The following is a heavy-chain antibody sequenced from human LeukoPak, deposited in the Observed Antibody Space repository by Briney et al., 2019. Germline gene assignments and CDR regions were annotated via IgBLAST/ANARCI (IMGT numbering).Heavy chain of an antibody. CDR1: GYNFTNYG. V-gene: IGHV1-18*01. Sequence: ASVKVSCRGFGYNFTNYGISWVRQAPGQGLEWMGWISGYNGNTDYAQKFQARVTMTTDTSTSTGYLELRSLRSDDTAVYYCAREQAAAMGLNDIWGQGTMVTVSS. J-gene: IGHJ3*02. D-gene: IGHD2-2*01. CDR3: AREQAAAMGLNDI. CDR2: ISGYNGNT.